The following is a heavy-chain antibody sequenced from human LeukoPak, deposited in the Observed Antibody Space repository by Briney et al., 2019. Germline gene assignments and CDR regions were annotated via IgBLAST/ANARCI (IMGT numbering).Heavy chain of an antibody. V-gene: IGHV4-39*07. J-gene: IGHJ4*02. Sequence: PSETLSLTCTVSGGSISSGSYYWGWIRQPPGKGLEWIGSIYYRGSTYYNPSLKSRITISLDTSKNQFSLKLSSVTAADTAVYYCARDKTFEVVNYFDYWGQGTLVTVSS. CDR3: ARDKTFEVVNYFDY. CDR2: IYYRGST. D-gene: IGHD3-3*01. CDR1: GGSISSGSYY.